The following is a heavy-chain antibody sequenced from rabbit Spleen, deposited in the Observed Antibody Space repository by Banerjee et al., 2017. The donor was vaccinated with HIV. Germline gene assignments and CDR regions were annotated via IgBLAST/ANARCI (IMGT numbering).Heavy chain of an antibody. D-gene: IGHD1-1*01. CDR1: GFSFSDTDV. CDR2: IDPVFGIT. CDR3: ARDTGSGHYIDGYFNF. J-gene: IGHJ4*01. Sequence: QEQLEESGGGLVKPEGSLTLTCKASGFSFSDTDVMCWVRQAPGKGLEWIGYIDPVFGITYYANWVNGRFSISRENAQNPVLLQMTSLTAADTATYFCARDTGSGHYIDGYFNFWGQGTLVTVS. V-gene: IGHV1S47*01.